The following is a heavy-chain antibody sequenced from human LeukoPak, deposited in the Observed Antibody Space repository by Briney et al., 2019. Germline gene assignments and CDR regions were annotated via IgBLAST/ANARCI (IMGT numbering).Heavy chain of an antibody. Sequence: SETLSLTCTVSGGSISSYYWSWIRQPPGKGLEWIGYIYYSGSTNYNPSLESRVTISVDTSKNQFSLKLSSVTAADTAVYYCARDRHYDFWSGYPNDAFDIWGQGTMVTVSS. V-gene: IGHV4-59*01. CDR1: GGSISSYY. CDR3: ARDRHYDFWSGYPNDAFDI. J-gene: IGHJ3*02. D-gene: IGHD3-3*01. CDR2: IYYSGST.